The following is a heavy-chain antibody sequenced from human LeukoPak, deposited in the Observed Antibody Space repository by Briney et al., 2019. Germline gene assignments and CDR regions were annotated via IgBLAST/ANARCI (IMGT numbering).Heavy chain of an antibody. CDR1: GGSISSSSYY. CDR2: IYYSGNT. J-gene: IGHJ4*02. CDR3: ARQTGSGLFILP. Sequence: SETLSPTCTVSGGSISSSSYYWGWIRQPPGKGLEWIGSIYYSGNTYYNASLKSQVSISIDTSKNQFSLRLTSVTAADTAVYYCARQTGSGLFILPGGQGTLVTVSS. D-gene: IGHD3/OR15-3a*01. V-gene: IGHV4-39*01.